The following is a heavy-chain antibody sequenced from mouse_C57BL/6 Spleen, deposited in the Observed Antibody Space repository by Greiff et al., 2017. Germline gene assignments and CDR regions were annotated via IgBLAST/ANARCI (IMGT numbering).Heavy chain of an antibody. V-gene: IGHV1-52*01. Sequence: QVQLQQPGAELVRPGSSVKLSCKASGYTFTSYWMHWVKQRPIQGLEWIGNIDPSDSETHYNQKFKDKATLTVDKSSSTAYMQLSSLTSEDSAVYYCAREALRGSSDYAMDYWGQGTSVTVSS. CDR1: GYTFTSYW. D-gene: IGHD2-4*01. CDR2: IDPSDSET. J-gene: IGHJ4*01. CDR3: AREALRGSSDYAMDY.